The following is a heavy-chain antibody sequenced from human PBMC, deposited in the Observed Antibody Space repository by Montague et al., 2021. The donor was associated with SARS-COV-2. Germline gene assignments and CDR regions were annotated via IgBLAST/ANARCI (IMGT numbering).Heavy chain of an antibody. D-gene: IGHD1-1*01. V-gene: IGHV4-39*01. CDR1: GDSISNSSYN. CDR3: TRHVHMTWPEPSPGFDY. Sequence: SETLSLTCTVSGDSISNSSYNWGWIRQPPGKGLEWIGSVHYNGRTYYNPSLKSRVTIYVDTSKNQISLRLSSVTAADTAVYYSTRHVHMTWPEPSPGFDYWGQGTLVTVSS. CDR2: VHYNGRT. J-gene: IGHJ4*02.